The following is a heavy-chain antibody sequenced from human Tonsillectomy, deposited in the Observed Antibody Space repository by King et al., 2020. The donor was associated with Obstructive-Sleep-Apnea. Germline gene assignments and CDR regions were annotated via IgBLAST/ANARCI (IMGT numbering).Heavy chain of an antibody. CDR2: INHSGST. V-gene: IGHV4-34*01. J-gene: IGHJ4*02. D-gene: IGHD6-19*01. CDR3: ARVKWSGWYRGYFDY. CDR1: GGSFSGYY. Sequence: VQLQQWGAGLLKPSETLSLTCAVYGGSFSGYYWSWIRQPPGKGLEWIGEINHSGSTNYNPSLKSRVTISVDTSKNQFSLRRSSVTAADTAVYYCARVKWSGWYRGYFDYWGPGTLVTVSS.